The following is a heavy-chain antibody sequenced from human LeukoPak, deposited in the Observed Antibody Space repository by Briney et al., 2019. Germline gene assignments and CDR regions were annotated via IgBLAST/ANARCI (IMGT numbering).Heavy chain of an antibody. CDR3: ARGGSGSYYEPFDY. J-gene: IGHJ4*02. CDR1: GFTLSNYA. CDR2: ISYDGSNK. Sequence: GGSLRLSCAASGFTLSNYAMHWVRQAPGKGLEWVAVISYDGSNKFYADSVKGRFTISRDNSKNTLHLQVNNLRADDTAVYYCARGGSGSYYEPFDYWGQGTLVTVPS. D-gene: IGHD1-26*01. V-gene: IGHV3-30*04.